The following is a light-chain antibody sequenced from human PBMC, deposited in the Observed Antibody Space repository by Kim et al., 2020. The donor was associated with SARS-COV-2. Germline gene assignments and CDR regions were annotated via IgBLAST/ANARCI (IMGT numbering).Light chain of an antibody. V-gene: IGKV1-17*01. CDR2: GAS. Sequence: ASVGDRGTITCRASQDIRNDLGWYEQNPGRDPKRLIYGASSLQSGVPSRFSGSGSGTEFTLTISSVQTEDFATYFCLQHSTYPITFGQGTRLEIK. CDR3: LQHSTYPIT. J-gene: IGKJ5*01. CDR1: QDIRND.